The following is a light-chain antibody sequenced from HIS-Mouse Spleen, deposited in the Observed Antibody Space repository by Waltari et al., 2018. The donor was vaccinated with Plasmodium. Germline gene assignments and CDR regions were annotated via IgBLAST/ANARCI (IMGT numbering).Light chain of an antibody. J-gene: IGKJ3*01. CDR1: QSVSSN. CDR3: QQYNNWSFT. Sequence: EIVMTQSHATQYVTQGETATLSCRTSQSVSSNLAWYQQKPGQAPRLLISGASTRSTGIPARFSGSGSGTEFTLTISSLQSEDFAVYYCQQYNNWSFTFGPGTKVDIK. V-gene: IGKV3-15*01. CDR2: GAS.